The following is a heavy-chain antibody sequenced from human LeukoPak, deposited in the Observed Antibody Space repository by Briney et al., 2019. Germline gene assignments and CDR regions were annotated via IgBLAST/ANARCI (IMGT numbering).Heavy chain of an antibody. D-gene: IGHD2-21*02. V-gene: IGHV1-58*01. CDR2: VVVGSGNT. CDR1: GFTFTSSA. Sequence: SVKVSCKASGFTFTSSAVQWVRQASGQRLEWIGWVVVGSGNTHYAQKLQGRVTITADESTRTAYMEPSSLRSEGTPGYYFGRDTEVVTAIGYYYYGMDVWGQGTTVTVSS. J-gene: IGHJ6*02. CDR3: GRDTEVVTAIGYYYYGMDV.